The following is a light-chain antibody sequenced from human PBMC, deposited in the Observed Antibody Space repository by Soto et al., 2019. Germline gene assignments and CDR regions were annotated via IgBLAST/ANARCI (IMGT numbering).Light chain of an antibody. Sequence: EIVMTQSPASLSVSPGEIATLSCRASQSVSSDLAWYQQKPGQAPRLLMYEASNRATGIPARFSGGGSGTDFTLTISSLEPEDFAVYYCQQRSDWPWKFGQGTKVDIK. J-gene: IGKJ1*01. CDR1: QSVSSD. V-gene: IGKV3-11*01. CDR2: EAS. CDR3: QQRSDWPWK.